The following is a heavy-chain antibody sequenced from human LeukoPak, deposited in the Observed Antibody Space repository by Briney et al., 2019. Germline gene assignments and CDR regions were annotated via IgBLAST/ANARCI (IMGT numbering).Heavy chain of an antibody. D-gene: IGHD2-2*01. CDR2: IYPGDSDT. Sequence: GESLKISCKGSGYSFTSYWIGWVRQMPGKGLEWMGIIYPGDSDTRYSPSYQGQVTISADKSISTAYLQWSSLKASDTAMYYCARPGYCSSTSCYYFDYWGQGTLVTVSS. J-gene: IGHJ4*02. CDR3: ARPGYCSSTSCYYFDY. V-gene: IGHV5-51*01. CDR1: GYSFTSYW.